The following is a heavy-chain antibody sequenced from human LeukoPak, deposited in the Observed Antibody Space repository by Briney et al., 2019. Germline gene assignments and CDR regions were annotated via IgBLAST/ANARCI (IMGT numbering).Heavy chain of an antibody. CDR2: IKSQADGGTT. Sequence: GGSLRLSCAASGFXFSNAWISWVRQAPGKGLEWVGGIKSQADGGTTDYAAPVKDRFTISRDDAKTTVYLQMNSLKVEDTAVYFCSTDLVLPAAPHGYWGQGTLVTVSS. V-gene: IGHV3-15*01. CDR3: STDLVLPAAPHGY. J-gene: IGHJ4*02. CDR1: GFXFSNAW. D-gene: IGHD2-2*01.